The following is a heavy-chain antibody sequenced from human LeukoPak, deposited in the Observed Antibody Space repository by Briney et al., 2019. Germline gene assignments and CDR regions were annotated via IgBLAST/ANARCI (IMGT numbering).Heavy chain of an antibody. CDR3: VRDLQLWELQY. J-gene: IGHJ1*01. CDR1: GFIFSNNW. V-gene: IGHV3-74*03. CDR2: STPDGTGA. D-gene: IGHD1-26*01. Sequence: GGSLRLSCAASGFIFSNNWMHWVRQTPGKGLEWVSRSTPDGTGATYADSVKGRFSIFRDNAQNTVYLQMNSLRVEDTAVYYCVRDLQLWELQYWGQGTLVAVPS.